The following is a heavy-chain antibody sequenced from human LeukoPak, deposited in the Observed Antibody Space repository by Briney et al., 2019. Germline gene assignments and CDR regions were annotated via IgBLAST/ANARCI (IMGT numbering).Heavy chain of an antibody. CDR1: GFTLRDYY. J-gene: IGHJ4*02. V-gene: IGHV3-11*01. CDR3: ARSQMEAATFFDY. CDR2: IRRDSSTL. D-gene: IGHD1-26*01. Sequence: VGSLRLSCAASGFTLRDYYMSCIRQVPGKGLESVSYIRRDSSTLYYADSVKGRFTISRDNAKNSLYLQMSSLRAEDTAVYYCARSQMEAATFFDYWGQRTLVTVSS.